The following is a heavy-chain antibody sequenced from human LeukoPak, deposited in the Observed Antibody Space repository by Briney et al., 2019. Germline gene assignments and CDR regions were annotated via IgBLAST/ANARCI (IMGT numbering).Heavy chain of an antibody. CDR3: ARQRGLGSWSFDY. Sequence: SETLSLTCAVSGGSISSRDYWWAWIRQPPGKGLDWIASIFYSERTHYNPSLQSRVIISVDTSKNQFSLELNSVTAADTAVYYCARQRGLGSWSFDYWGQGTLVTVSS. CDR1: GGSISSRDYW. CDR2: IFYSERT. D-gene: IGHD2-15*01. V-gene: IGHV4-39*01. J-gene: IGHJ4*02.